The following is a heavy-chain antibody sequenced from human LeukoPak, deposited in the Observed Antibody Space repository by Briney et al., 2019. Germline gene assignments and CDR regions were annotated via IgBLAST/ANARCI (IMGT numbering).Heavy chain of an antibody. CDR1: GFTLSSYW. Sequence: PGGSLRLSCAASGFTLSSYWMHWVRQVPGKGLVWVSRINSDASSTNYADSVKGRFTISRDKSKNTLYLQMNSLRAEDTAVYYCAKGAQMGYCSGGNCYSISYWGQGTLVTVSS. J-gene: IGHJ4*02. CDR2: INSDASST. V-gene: IGHV3-74*01. D-gene: IGHD2-15*01. CDR3: AKGAQMGYCSGGNCYSISY.